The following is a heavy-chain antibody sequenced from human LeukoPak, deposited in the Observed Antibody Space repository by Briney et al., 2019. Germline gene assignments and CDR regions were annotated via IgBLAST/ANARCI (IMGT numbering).Heavy chain of an antibody. Sequence: GASVKVSCKASGYTFTGYYMHWVRQAPGQGLEWMGWINPNSGGTNYAQKFQGRVTMTRDTSISTAYMELSRLRSDDTAVYYCARDGSYYGRRYYMDVWGKGTTVTVSS. V-gene: IGHV1-2*02. D-gene: IGHD3-10*01. CDR2: INPNSGGT. J-gene: IGHJ6*03. CDR1: GYTFTGYY. CDR3: ARDGSYYGRRYYMDV.